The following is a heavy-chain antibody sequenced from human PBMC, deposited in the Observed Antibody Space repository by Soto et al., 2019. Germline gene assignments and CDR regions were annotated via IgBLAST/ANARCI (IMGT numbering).Heavy chain of an antibody. V-gene: IGHV3-33*01. Sequence: QVQLVESGGGVVQPGRSLRLSCAASGFTFSSYGMHWVRQAPGKGLEWVAVILYDGSNKYYADSVKGRFTISRDNSKNTLYLQMNSLRAEDTAVYYCATTYYYDSSGYSDAFDIWGQGTMVTVSS. J-gene: IGHJ3*02. CDR3: ATTYYYDSSGYSDAFDI. CDR1: GFTFSSYG. D-gene: IGHD3-22*01. CDR2: ILYDGSNK.